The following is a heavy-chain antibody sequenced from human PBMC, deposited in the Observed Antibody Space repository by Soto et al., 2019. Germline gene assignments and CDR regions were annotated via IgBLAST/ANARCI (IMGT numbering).Heavy chain of an antibody. CDR1: GFTFTNAW. CDR3: ATCIAARACAFDM. D-gene: IGHD6-6*01. Sequence: GGSLRLSCAASGFTFTNAWMNWVRQAPGKGLEWVGRLKSIADAETTDYAAPVQGRFSISRDDSKNTLYLQMNSLKTEDTAVYYCATCIAARACAFDMWGQGTMVTVSS. V-gene: IGHV3-15*07. J-gene: IGHJ3*02. CDR2: LKSIADAETT.